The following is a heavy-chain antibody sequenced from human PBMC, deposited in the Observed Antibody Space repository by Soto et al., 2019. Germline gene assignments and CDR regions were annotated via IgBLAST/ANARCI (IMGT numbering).Heavy chain of an antibody. CDR1: GFTFSSYA. V-gene: IGHV3-23*01. CDR2: ISGSGGST. D-gene: IGHD3-22*01. J-gene: IGHJ5*02. CDR3: AKLTDYYDSSAWFDP. Sequence: GGSLRLSCAASGFTFSSYAMSWVRQAPGKGLEWVSAISGSGGSTYYADSVKGRFTISRDNSKNTLYLQMNSLRAEDTAVYYCAKLTDYYDSSAWFDPWGQGTLVTVSS.